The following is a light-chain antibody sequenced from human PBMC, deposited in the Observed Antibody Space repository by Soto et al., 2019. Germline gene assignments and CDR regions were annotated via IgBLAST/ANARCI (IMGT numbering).Light chain of an antibody. CDR3: QQYNTWHPKMA. CDR1: QSVSSD. Sequence: VVTQSPATLSVFPGETATLSCRASQSVSSDLAWYQQRPGQAPRLLIYGASTRATGIPARFRGSGSGTEFRRTISSLQSEDFATYYCQQYNTWHPKMAFGRGTKV. CDR2: GAS. J-gene: IGKJ1*01. V-gene: IGKV3-15*01.